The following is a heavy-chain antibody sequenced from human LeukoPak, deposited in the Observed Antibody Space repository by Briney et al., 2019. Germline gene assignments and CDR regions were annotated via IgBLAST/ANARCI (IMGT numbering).Heavy chain of an antibody. CDR3: AGGYGSGWLNYYYGMDV. CDR2: INHSGST. J-gene: IGHJ6*02. Sequence: PSETLSLTCAVYGGSFSGYYWSWIRQPPGKGLEWIGEINHSGSTNYNPSLKSRVTISVDTSKNQFSLKLSSVTAADTAVYYCAGGYGSGWLNYYYGMDVWGQGTTVTVSS. V-gene: IGHV4-34*01. CDR1: GGSFSGYY. D-gene: IGHD6-19*01.